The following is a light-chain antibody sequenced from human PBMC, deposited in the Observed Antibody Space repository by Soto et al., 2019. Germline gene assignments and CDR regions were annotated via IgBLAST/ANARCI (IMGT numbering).Light chain of an antibody. CDR3: TSFAGTTFV. CDR2: EVI. J-gene: IGLJ1*01. V-gene: IGLV2-8*01. CDR1: SSDVGAYNY. Sequence: QSVLTQPPSPSGSPGPSVTISCTGTSSDVGAYNYVSWYQQHPDKAPKLMIYEVIKRPSGVPDRFSGSKSGNTASLTVSGLQAEDEADYYCTSFAGTTFVFGTGTKVTVL.